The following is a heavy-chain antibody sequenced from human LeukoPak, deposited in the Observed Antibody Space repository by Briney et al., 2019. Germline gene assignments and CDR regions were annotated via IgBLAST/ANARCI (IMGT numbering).Heavy chain of an antibody. CDR3: AKVFRKDGDFHLFDY. CDR2: ISGSGGRT. Sequence: GGSLRLSCAASGFTFSSYAMSWVRQAPGKGLEWVSAISGSGGRTYYADSVKGRFTISRDNSKNTLYLQMNSLRAEDTAVYYCAKVFRKDGDFHLFDYWGQGTLVTVSS. V-gene: IGHV3-23*01. D-gene: IGHD4-17*01. J-gene: IGHJ4*02. CDR1: GFTFSSYA.